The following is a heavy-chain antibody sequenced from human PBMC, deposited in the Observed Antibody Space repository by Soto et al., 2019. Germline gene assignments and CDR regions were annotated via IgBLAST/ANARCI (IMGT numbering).Heavy chain of an antibody. V-gene: IGHV4-59*01. CDR1: GASIGTYY. D-gene: IGHD3-3*02. J-gene: IGHJ4*02. CDR3: AGGTQGILVH. Sequence: SETLSLTCSVSGASIGTYYWNWIRQSPGKGLEWIGNIYYSGGSKSNPSLKSRVTISVETSKKHFSLKLASVTAADTAVYYCAGGTQGILVHWGQGALVTVSS. CDR2: IYYSGGS.